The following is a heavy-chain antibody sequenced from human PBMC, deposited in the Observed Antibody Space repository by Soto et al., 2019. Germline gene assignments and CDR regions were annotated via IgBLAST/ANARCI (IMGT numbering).Heavy chain of an antibody. V-gene: IGHV3-23*01. J-gene: IGHJ6*04. CDR1: GFTFSTSA. CDR3: AKGPTVFGAVISFDYYYGIYV. CDR2: ISGSGVGT. Sequence: GGSLRLSCSASGFTFSTSAMSWVRQAPGRGLEWVSGISGSGVGTYYADSVKGRFTISRDNSKNTLYLQLSGLRAEDAAVYYCAKGPTVFGAVISFDYYYGIYVRGKGTPVPVSP. D-gene: IGHD3-3*01.